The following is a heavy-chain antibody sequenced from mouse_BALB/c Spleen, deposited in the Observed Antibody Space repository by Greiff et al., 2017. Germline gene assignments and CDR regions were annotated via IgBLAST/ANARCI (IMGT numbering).Heavy chain of an antibody. J-gene: IGHJ2*01. Sequence: VQLQQPGAELVKPGASVKLSCKASGYTFTSYYMYWVKQRPGQGLEWIGGINPSNGGTNFNEKFKSKATLTVDKSSSTAYMQLSSLTSEDSAVYYGTRGDTTIVGGKGTTLTVSS. CDR3: TRGDTTIV. CDR1: GYTFTSYY. D-gene: IGHD1-1*01. CDR2: INPSNGGT. V-gene: IGHV1S81*02.